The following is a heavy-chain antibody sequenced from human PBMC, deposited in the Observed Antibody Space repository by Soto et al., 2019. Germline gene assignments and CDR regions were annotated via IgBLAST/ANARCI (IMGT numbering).Heavy chain of an antibody. J-gene: IGHJ4*02. V-gene: IGHV3-23*01. CDR2: ISGSGGTT. D-gene: IGHD3-10*01. Sequence: LRLSCAASGFTFSSYVMSWVRQAPGKGLEWVSAISGSGGTTYYADSVQGRFTTSRDNSRNALYLQMNSLRAEDTAVYFCAKLLGSGIYFPHGYWGQGTLVTVSS. CDR1: GFTFSSYV. CDR3: AKLLGSGIYFPHGY.